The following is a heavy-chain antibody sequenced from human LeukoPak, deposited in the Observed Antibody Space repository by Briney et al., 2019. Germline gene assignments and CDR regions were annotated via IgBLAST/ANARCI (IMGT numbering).Heavy chain of an antibody. V-gene: IGHV3-21*01. Sequence: GGSLRLSCAATGFTFSSYTMNWVRQAPGKGLEWVSSISSSSSYIYYADSVKGRFTISRDNAKNSLYLQMNSLRAEDTAVYYCARDDGDAFDIWGQGTMVTVSS. CDR1: GFTFSSYT. CDR2: ISSSSSYI. CDR3: ARDDGDAFDI. J-gene: IGHJ3*02. D-gene: IGHD5-24*01.